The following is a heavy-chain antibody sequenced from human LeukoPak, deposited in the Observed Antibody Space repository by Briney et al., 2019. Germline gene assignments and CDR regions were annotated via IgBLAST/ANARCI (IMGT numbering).Heavy chain of an antibody. Sequence: SVKVSCKASGGTFSTYAINWVRQAPGQGREWMGRIIPIIGTTNYSQKFQGRVTITADKSTSTAYMELSSLKSEDTAVYYCARRSLDGFDIWGQGTMVTVSS. J-gene: IGHJ3*02. CDR3: ARRSLDGFDI. CDR2: IIPIIGTT. V-gene: IGHV1-69*04. CDR1: GGTFSTYA.